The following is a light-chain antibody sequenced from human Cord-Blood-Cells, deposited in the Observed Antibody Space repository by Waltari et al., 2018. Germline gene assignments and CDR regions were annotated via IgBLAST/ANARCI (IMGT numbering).Light chain of an antibody. Sequence: QSALTQPRPVSGSPGQSVNLSCTGTSSDVGGYNYVSWSPQHPGKAPKLLIYDVSKRPSGVPDRFSGSKSGNTASLTISGLQAEDEADYYCCSYAGSYTYVVFGGGTKLTVL. CDR1: SSDVGGYNY. V-gene: IGLV2-11*01. CDR2: DVS. J-gene: IGLJ2*01. CDR3: CSYAGSYTYVV.